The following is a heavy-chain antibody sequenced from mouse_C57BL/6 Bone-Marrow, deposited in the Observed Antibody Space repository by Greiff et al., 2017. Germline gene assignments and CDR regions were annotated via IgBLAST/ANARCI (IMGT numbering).Heavy chain of an antibody. CDR1: GFTFSDYY. D-gene: IGHD2-12*01. V-gene: IGHV5-16*01. CDR3: ARETYYSYFDV. J-gene: IGHJ1*03. Sequence: VQLKQSEGGLVQPGSSMKLSCTASGFTFSDYYMAWVRQVPEKGLEWVANINYDGSSTYYLDSLKSRFIISRDNAKNILYLQMSSLKSEDTATYYCARETYYSYFDVWGTGTTVTVSS. CDR2: INYDGSST.